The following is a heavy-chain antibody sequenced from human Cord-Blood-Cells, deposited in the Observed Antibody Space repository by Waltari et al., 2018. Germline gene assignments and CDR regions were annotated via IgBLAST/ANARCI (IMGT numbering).Heavy chain of an antibody. D-gene: IGHD3-9*01. Sequence: EVQLVESGGGLIQPGGSLRLSCAASGFTVSSNYISWVRQAPGKGLEWVSVIYSGGSTYYADSVKGRFTISRDNSKNTLYLQMNSLRAEDTAVYYCARVGALRYFDWLLDYWGQGTLVTVSS. V-gene: IGHV3-53*01. J-gene: IGHJ4*02. CDR3: ARVGALRYFDWLLDY. CDR1: GFTVSSNY. CDR2: IYSGGST.